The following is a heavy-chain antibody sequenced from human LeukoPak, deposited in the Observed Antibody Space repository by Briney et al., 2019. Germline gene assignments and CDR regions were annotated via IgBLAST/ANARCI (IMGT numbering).Heavy chain of an antibody. CDR2: ISYSSSTI. Sequence: GGSLRLSCAASGFTFSSYSMNWVRQAPGKGLEWVSYISYSSSTIYYADSVKGRFTISRDNAKNSLYLQMNSLRAEDTAVYYCAREGLSYYYDSSGYSPFDYWGQGTLVTVSS. J-gene: IGHJ4*02. D-gene: IGHD3-22*01. CDR1: GFTFSSYS. CDR3: AREGLSYYYDSSGYSPFDY. V-gene: IGHV3-48*04.